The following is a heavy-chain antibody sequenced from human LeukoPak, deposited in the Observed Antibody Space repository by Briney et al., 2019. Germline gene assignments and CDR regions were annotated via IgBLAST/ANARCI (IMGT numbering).Heavy chain of an antibody. V-gene: IGHV4-4*07. D-gene: IGHD2-2*01. CDR2: IYTSGST. Sequence: SETLSLTCTVSGGSISSYYWSWIRQPAGKGLEWIGRIYTSGSTNYNPSLKSRVTMSVDTSKNQFSLRLSSVTAADTAVYYCARDRLSSCSSTSCSSSFDYWGQGTLVTVSS. CDR3: ARDRLSSCSSTSCSSSFDY. CDR1: GGSISSYY. J-gene: IGHJ4*02.